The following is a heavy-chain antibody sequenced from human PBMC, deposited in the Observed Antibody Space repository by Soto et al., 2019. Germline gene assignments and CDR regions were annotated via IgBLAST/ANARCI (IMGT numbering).Heavy chain of an antibody. CDR3: AREAPVYYFDY. Sequence: GGSLRLSCAASGFTVSSNYMSWVRQAPGKGLEWVSVIYSGGSTYYADSVKGRFTISRDNSKNTLYLQMNSLRAEDTAVYYCAREAPVYYFDYWGQGTLVTVSS. J-gene: IGHJ4*02. CDR1: GFTVSSNY. CDR2: IYSGGST. V-gene: IGHV3-53*01.